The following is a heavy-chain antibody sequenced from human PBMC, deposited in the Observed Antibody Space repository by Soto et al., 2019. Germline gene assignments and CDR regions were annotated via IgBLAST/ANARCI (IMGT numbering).Heavy chain of an antibody. Sequence: QVQLVESGGGVVQPGRSLRLSCAASGFTFSSYGMHWVRQAPGKGLEWVAVISYDGSNKYYADSVKGRFTISRDNSKNTLYLQMNSLRAEDTAVYYCXXXXXXXXXXXXGMDVWGQGTTVTVSS. CDR1: GFTFSSYG. CDR2: ISYDGSNK. J-gene: IGHJ6*02. V-gene: IGHV3-30*03. CDR3: XXXXXXXXXXXXGMDV.